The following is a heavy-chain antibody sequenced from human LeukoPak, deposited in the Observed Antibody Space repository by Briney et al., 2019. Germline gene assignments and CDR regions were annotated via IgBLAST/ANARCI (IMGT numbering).Heavy chain of an antibody. J-gene: IGHJ4*02. D-gene: IGHD4-17*01. CDR2: IHYRGST. Sequence: KPSETLSLTCTVSGGSISSYYWSWIRQPPGKGLEWIGYIHYRGSTTYNPSLKSRATISVDTSKNQFSLKLSSVTAADTAVYYCARGFAYGDTGSFDYWGQGTLVTVSS. CDR3: ARGFAYGDTGSFDY. V-gene: IGHV4-59*01. CDR1: GGSISSYY.